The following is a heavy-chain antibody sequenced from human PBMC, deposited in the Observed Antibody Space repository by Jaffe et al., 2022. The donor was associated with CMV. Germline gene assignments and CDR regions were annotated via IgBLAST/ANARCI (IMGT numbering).Heavy chain of an antibody. CDR1: GGSISSYY. CDR2: IYYSGST. V-gene: IGHV4-59*08. CDR3: AAARRAKVVPAAIRYYYYMDV. J-gene: IGHJ6*03. D-gene: IGHD2-2*01. Sequence: QVQLQESGPGLVKPSETLSLTCTVSGGSISSYYWSWIRQPPGKGLEWIGYIYYSGSTNYNPSLKSRVTISVDTSKNQFSLKLSSVTAADTAVYYCAAARRAKVVPAAIRYYYYMDVWGKGTTVTVSS.